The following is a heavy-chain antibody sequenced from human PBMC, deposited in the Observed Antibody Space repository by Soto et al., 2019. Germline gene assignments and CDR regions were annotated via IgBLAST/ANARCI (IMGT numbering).Heavy chain of an antibody. Sequence: PGGSLRLSCAASGFTFSTYAMSWVRQAPGKGLEWVSTIDNSGGITYYAESVKGRFTISRDNSKNTLYLQMNSLRAEDAAVYYCAKGGYNYGFLFDCWGQGTLVTVSS. CDR1: GFTFSTYA. CDR2: IDNSGGIT. CDR3: AKGGYNYGFLFDC. J-gene: IGHJ4*02. D-gene: IGHD5-18*01. V-gene: IGHV3-23*05.